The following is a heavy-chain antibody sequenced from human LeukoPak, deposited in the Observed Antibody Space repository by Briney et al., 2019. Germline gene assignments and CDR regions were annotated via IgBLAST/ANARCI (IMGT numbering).Heavy chain of an antibody. J-gene: IGHJ5*02. CDR1: GFTFSSYA. D-gene: IGHD3-10*01. CDR3: AKDRVQYYGSGPFDP. V-gene: IGHV3-23*01. CDR2: ISGSGGST. Sequence: GGSLRLSCAASGFTFSSYAMSWVRQAPGKGLEWVSAISGSGGSTYYADSVKGRSTISRDNSKNTLYLQMNSLRAEDTAVYYCAKDRVQYYGSGPFDPWGQGTLVTVSS.